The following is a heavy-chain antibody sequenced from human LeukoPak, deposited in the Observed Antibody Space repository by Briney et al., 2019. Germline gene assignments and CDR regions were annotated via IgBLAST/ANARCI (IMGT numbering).Heavy chain of an antibody. CDR1: GFTFSDYW. CDR2: IYSDESST. Sequence: GGSLRLSCAASGFTFSDYWMHWVRQAPGKGLEWVSRIYSDESSTYYADSVKGRFTISRDNAKNTLYLQMDSLRAEDTAMYYCARVSGSRNYYFGAFDIWGQGTMVTVSS. J-gene: IGHJ3*02. V-gene: IGHV3-74*01. D-gene: IGHD3-10*01. CDR3: ARVSGSRNYYFGAFDI.